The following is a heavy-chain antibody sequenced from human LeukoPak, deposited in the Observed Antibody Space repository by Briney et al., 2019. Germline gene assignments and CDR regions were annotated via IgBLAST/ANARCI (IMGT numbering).Heavy chain of an antibody. D-gene: IGHD2-2*01. CDR2: ISGSVGST. Sequence: GGSLRLSSAASGVTFSNYAMSWVRQAPGEGLGWVSGISGSVGSTYYADSVKGRFTISRDNAKNSLFLQMHSLRAEDTAVYYCARAHGAGGLGYQYMDVWGKGTTVTICS. CDR1: GVTFSNYA. V-gene: IGHV3-23*01. J-gene: IGHJ6*03. CDR3: ARAHGAGGLGYQYMDV.